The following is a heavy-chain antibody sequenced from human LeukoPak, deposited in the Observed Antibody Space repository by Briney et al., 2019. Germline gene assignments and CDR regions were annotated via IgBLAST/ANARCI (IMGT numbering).Heavy chain of an antibody. CDR1: GFTFSSYG. J-gene: IGHJ4*02. V-gene: IGHV3-30*18. D-gene: IGHD4-17*01. Sequence: PGGSLRLSCAASGFTFSSYGMHWVRQAPGKGLEWVAVISYDGSNKYYADSAKGRFTISRDNSKNTLYLQMNSLRADDTAVYYCAKRLNPDYGDYSGWHYFDYWGQGTLVTVSS. CDR2: ISYDGSNK. CDR3: AKRLNPDYGDYSGWHYFDY.